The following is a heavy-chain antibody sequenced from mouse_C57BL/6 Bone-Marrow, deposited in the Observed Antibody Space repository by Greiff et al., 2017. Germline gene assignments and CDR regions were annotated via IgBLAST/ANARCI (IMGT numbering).Heavy chain of an antibody. Sequence: VPLQQSGAELVKPGASVTLSCKASGYTFTEYTIHWVKQRSGQGLEWIGWFYPGSGSIKYNEKFKDKDTLTADKSSSTVYMELSRLTSEDSAVYFCARHEGYDYDSYYFDYWGQGTTLTVSS. CDR1: GYTFTEYT. CDR2: FYPGSGSI. CDR3: ARHEGYDYDSYYFDY. V-gene: IGHV1-62-2*01. J-gene: IGHJ2*01. D-gene: IGHD2-4*01.